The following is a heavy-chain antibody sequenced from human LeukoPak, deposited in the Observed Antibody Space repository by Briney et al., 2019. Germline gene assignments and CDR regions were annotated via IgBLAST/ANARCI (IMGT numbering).Heavy chain of an antibody. Sequence: PSETLSLTCTVSGGSISSTSYYWGWVRQPPGKGLEYIGSIYYLGSTYYNPSLKSRVTISVDTSKNQFSLKLSSVTAADTAVYYCASVPMGAFDIWGQGTMVTVSS. CDR1: GGSISSTSYY. CDR2: IYYLGST. CDR3: ASVPMGAFDI. D-gene: IGHD3-10*01. J-gene: IGHJ3*02. V-gene: IGHV4-39*07.